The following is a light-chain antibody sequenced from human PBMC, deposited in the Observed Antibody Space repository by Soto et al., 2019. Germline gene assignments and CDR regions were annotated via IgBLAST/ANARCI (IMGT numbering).Light chain of an antibody. CDR3: QQYNNWSWT. CDR1: QSISNN. Sequence: VMKQSPATLSVSPGERATLSCRASQSISNNLAWYQQKPGQAPRLIMFRTSTRATGVPARFSGSGSGTEFNMTISSLQSEDFAVYYCQQYNNWSWTFGQGTKVDI. V-gene: IGKV3-15*01. J-gene: IGKJ1*01. CDR2: RTS.